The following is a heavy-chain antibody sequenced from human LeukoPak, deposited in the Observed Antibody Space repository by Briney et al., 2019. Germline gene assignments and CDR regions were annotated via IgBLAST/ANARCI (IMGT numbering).Heavy chain of an antibody. CDR1: GFTFTSYS. V-gene: IGHV3-21*01. Sequence: GGSLRLSCAASGFTFTSYSMNWVRQAPGKGLEWVSSISSSSTFIYYADSVRGRFTISRDNAKNSLYLQMNSLRAEDTAVYYCARGEGDYCTNGVCSNYMDVWGKGTTVTVSS. J-gene: IGHJ6*03. CDR3: ARGEGDYCTNGVCSNYMDV. CDR2: ISSSSTFI. D-gene: IGHD2-8*01.